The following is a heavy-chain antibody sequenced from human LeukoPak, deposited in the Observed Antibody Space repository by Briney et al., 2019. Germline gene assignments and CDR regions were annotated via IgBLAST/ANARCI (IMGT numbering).Heavy chain of an antibody. CDR1: GYSFTSYW. J-gene: IGHJ3*02. V-gene: IGHV5-51*03. D-gene: IGHD3-22*01. CDR3: ARPYSSGYYTQYDAFDI. CDR2: IYPGDSHT. Sequence: PGESLKISCKGSGYSFTSYWIGWVRQMPGKGLEWMGIIYPGDSHTRYSPSFQGQVTISDDKSISTAYLLWSSLKASDTAMDYCARPYSSGYYTQYDAFDIWGQGTMVTVSS.